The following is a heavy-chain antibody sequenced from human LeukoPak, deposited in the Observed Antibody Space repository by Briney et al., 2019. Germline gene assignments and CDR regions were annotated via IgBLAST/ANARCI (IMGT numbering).Heavy chain of an antibody. Sequence: GGSLRLSCAASGFTVSDHFMSWARQAPGKGLEWVSVIYRGGSTYYADSVKGRFTISRDNSKNTLYLQMNSLRAEDTAIYYCASPRGNWYFDLWGRGTLVTVSS. V-gene: IGHV3-66*01. CDR3: ASPRGNWYFDL. D-gene: IGHD3-10*01. J-gene: IGHJ2*01. CDR1: GFTVSDHF. CDR2: IYRGGST.